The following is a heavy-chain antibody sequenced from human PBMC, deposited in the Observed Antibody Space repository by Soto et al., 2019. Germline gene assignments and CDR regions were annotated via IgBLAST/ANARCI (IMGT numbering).Heavy chain of an antibody. J-gene: IGHJ4*02. CDR1: GFTFSSYA. CDR2: ISSNGGST. CDR3: ARVAAAGRYFDY. D-gene: IGHD6-13*01. V-gene: IGHV3-64*02. Sequence: EVQLVESGEGLVQPGGSLRLSCAASGFTFSSYAMHWVRQAPGKGLEYVSAISSNGGSTYYADSVKGRFTISRDNSKNTLYLQMGSLRAEDMAVHYCARVAAAGRYFDYWGQGTLVTVSS.